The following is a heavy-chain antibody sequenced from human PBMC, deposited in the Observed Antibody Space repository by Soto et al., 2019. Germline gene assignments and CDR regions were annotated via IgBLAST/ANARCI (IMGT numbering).Heavy chain of an antibody. CDR2: INPKSGGT. J-gene: IGHJ6*02. V-gene: IGHV1-2*04. CDR3: ARGDSTDCSNGVCSFFYNHDMDV. CDR1: GYTFTGNY. Sequence: GASVKVSCKASGYTFTGNYIHWVRQAPGQGLEWLGRINPKSGGTSTAQKFQGWVTMTTDTSISTASMELTRLTSDDTAIYYCARGDSTDCSNGVCSFFYNHDMDVWGQGTTVTVSS. D-gene: IGHD2-8*01.